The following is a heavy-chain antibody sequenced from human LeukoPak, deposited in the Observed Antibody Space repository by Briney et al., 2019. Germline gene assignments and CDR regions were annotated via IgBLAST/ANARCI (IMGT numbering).Heavy chain of an antibody. CDR2: IRSSGTTT. CDR1: GFTFSTYS. Sequence: GGSLRLSCAASGFTFSTYSMNWVRQAPGKGLEWLSYIRSSGTTTYYADSVKGRFTISRDNAKNSLFLQMNSLRAEDTAVYYCARVSPVTDDAFDIWGQGTMVTVSS. D-gene: IGHD2-21*02. CDR3: ARVSPVTDDAFDI. V-gene: IGHV3-48*04. J-gene: IGHJ3*02.